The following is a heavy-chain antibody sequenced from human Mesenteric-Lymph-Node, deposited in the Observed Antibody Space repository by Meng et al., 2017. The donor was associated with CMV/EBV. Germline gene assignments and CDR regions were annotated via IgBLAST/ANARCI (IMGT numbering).Heavy chain of an antibody. Sequence: GSLRLSCTVSGGSISSSGYFWGWIRQPPGKGLEWIGTIYYRGSTYYNASLKSRVTISLDTSKNQFSLKLSSVTAADTAVYYCARVPALIQLWVDAYYFDYWGQGTLVTVSS. J-gene: IGHJ4*02. CDR1: GGSISSSGYF. D-gene: IGHD5-18*01. CDR2: IYYRGST. V-gene: IGHV4-39*07. CDR3: ARVPALIQLWVDAYYFDY.